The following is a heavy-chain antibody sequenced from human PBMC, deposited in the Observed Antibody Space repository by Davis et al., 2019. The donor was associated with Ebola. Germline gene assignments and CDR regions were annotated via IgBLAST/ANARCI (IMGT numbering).Heavy chain of an antibody. CDR3: ARTQEDNRDFYLGY. D-gene: IGHD3-3*01. CDR2: IYYSGST. CDR1: GGSISSSSYY. Sequence: SETLSLTCTVSGGSISSSSYYWGWIRQPPGKGLEWIGSIYYSGSTYYNPSLKSRVTISVDTSKNQFSLKVSSVTAADTAVYYCARTQEDNRDFYLGYWGRGTPVTVSS. V-gene: IGHV4-39*01. J-gene: IGHJ4*02.